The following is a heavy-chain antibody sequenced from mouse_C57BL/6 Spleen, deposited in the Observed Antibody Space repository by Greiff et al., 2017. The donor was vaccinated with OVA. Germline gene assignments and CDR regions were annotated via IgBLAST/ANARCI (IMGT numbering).Heavy chain of an antibody. D-gene: IGHD1-1*01. J-gene: IGHJ1*03. CDR2: ISSGGSYT. CDR1: GFTFSSYG. Sequence: EVQVVESGGDLVKPGGSLKLSCAASGFTFSSYGMSWVRQTPDKRLEWVATISSGGSYTYYPDSVKGRFTISRDNAKNTLYLQMSSLKSEDTAMYYCSTTVVPYWYFDVWGTGTTVTVSS. CDR3: STTVVPYWYFDV. V-gene: IGHV5-6*01.